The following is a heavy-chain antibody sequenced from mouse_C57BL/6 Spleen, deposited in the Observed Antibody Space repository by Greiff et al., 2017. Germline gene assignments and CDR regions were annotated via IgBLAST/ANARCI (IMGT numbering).Heavy chain of an antibody. V-gene: IGHV1-53*01. CDR2: INPSNGGT. CDR3: AIDYDSSIAMDY. CDR1: GYTFTSYW. J-gene: IGHJ4*01. D-gene: IGHD1-1*01. Sequence: VQLHQPGTELVKPGASVKLSCKASGYTFTSYWMHWVKQRPGQGLEWIGNINPSNGGTNYNEKFKSKATLTVDKSASTAYMQLSSLTSDDSAFYYCAIDYDSSIAMDYWGPGTSVTVSS.